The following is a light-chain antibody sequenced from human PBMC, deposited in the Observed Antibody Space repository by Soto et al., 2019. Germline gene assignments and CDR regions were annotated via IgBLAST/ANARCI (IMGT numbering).Light chain of an antibody. CDR2: DAS. V-gene: IGKV1-5*01. Sequence: IQMTQSPSTLSASVGDRVTITCRASQSISSWLAWYQQKPGKAPKLLIYDASNLESGVPSRFSGSGSGTEFTLTISSLQPDDFATYYCQQYNSFRTFGQGTKVEI. CDR1: QSISSW. J-gene: IGKJ1*01. CDR3: QQYNSFRT.